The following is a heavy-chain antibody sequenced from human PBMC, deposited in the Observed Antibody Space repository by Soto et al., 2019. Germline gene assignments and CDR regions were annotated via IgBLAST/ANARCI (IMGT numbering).Heavy chain of an antibody. Sequence: QVQLVQSGAEVKEPGASVRVSCKASGYTFINYDISWVRQATGQGLEWMGWMNPGSGKRGYAKKFQRRVTMTRDASTSTAHLELSSLTSEDTAVYYCARMASFGTLNWFDPWGQGTLVTVSS. V-gene: IGHV1-8*02. J-gene: IGHJ5*02. CDR3: ARMASFGTLNWFDP. D-gene: IGHD3-16*01. CDR2: MNPGSGKR. CDR1: GYTFINYD.